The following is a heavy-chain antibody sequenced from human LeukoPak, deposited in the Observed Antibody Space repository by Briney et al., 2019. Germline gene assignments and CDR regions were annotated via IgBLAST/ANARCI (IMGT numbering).Heavy chain of an antibody. J-gene: IGHJ4*02. V-gene: IGHV3-23*01. CDR3: AKRGVVIRVILVGFHKEAYYFDS. CDR2: ISGSGGST. CDR1: GITLSNYG. D-gene: IGHD3-22*01. Sequence: PGGSLRLSCRVSGITLSNYGMSSVRQAPGKGVEWVAGISGSGGSTNYADSVKGRFTISRDNPKNTLYLQMTSLRAEDTAVYFCAKRGVVIRVILVGFHKEAYYFDSWGQGALVTVSS.